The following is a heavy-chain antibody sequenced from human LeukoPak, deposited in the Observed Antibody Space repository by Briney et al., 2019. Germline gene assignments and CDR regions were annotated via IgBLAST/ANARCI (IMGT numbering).Heavy chain of an antibody. Sequence: SETLSLTCAVYGGSFSGYYWSWIRQPPGKGLEWIGEINHSGSTNYNPSLKSRVTISVDTPKNQFSLKLSSVTAADTAVYYCARVGVQLWSIRGSNWFDPWGQGTLVTVSS. CDR1: GGSFSGYY. V-gene: IGHV4-34*01. D-gene: IGHD5-18*01. CDR2: INHSGST. CDR3: ARVGVQLWSIRGSNWFDP. J-gene: IGHJ5*02.